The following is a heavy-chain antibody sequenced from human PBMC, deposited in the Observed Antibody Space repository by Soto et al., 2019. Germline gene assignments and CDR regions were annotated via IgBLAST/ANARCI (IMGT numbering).Heavy chain of an antibody. CDR2: IIPIFGTA. Sequence: SVKVSCKASGGTFSSYATSWVRQAPGQGLEWMGGIIPIFGTANYAQKFQGRVTITADESTSTAYMELSSLRSEDTAVYYCAYKKYYYDSSGYPPYYYYYGMDVWGQGTTVTVSS. CDR3: AYKKYYYDSSGYPPYYYYYGMDV. J-gene: IGHJ6*02. CDR1: GGTFSSYA. V-gene: IGHV1-69*13. D-gene: IGHD3-22*01.